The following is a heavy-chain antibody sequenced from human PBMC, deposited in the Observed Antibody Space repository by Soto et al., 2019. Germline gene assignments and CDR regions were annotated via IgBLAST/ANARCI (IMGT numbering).Heavy chain of an antibody. D-gene: IGHD3-3*01. CDR3: AHLAYYDFWSGYHRSNWFDP. V-gene: IGHV1-24*01. CDR2: FDPEDGET. Sequence: GASVKVSCKVSGYTLTELSMHWVRQAPGKGLEWMGGFDPEDGETIYAQKFQGRVTMTEDTSTDTAYMELSSLRSEDTAVYYCAHLAYYDFWSGYHRSNWFDPWGQGTLVTVSS. CDR1: GYTLTELS. J-gene: IGHJ5*02.